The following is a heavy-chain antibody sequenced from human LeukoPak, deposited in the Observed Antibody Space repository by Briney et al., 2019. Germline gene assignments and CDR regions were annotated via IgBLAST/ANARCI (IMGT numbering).Heavy chain of an antibody. CDR1: GFTFSSYL. Sequence: GGSLRLSCAASGFTFSSYLMNWVRQAPGKGLEWVSYISGSGSTIYYADSVKGRFTISRDNPKNSLYLQMNNLRAEDTAVYYCARDDTTGGAFDIWGQGTMVTVSS. V-gene: IGHV3-48*03. CDR3: ARDDTTGGAFDI. CDR2: ISGSGSTI. D-gene: IGHD4-17*01. J-gene: IGHJ3*02.